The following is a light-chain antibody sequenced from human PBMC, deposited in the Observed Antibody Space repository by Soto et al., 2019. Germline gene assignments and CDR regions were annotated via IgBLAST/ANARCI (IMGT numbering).Light chain of an antibody. V-gene: IGLV2-14*03. CDR3: SSYGASSTL. CDR2: DVS. CDR1: SSDIGGYNY. Sequence: LTQPASVSGSPGQSITISCTGSSSDIGGYNYVSWYQQHPGKAPKLLIYDVSYRPSGISDRFSGSKSGNTASLTISGLQPEDEADYYCSSYGASSTLFGGGTQLTVL. J-gene: IGLJ2*01.